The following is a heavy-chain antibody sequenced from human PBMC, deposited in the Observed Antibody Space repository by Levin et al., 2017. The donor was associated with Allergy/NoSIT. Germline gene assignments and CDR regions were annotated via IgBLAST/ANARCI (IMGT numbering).Heavy chain of an antibody. CDR3: ARAGSSNGWHFFDF. CDR2: SRNKANSYSI. J-gene: IGHJ4*02. V-gene: IGHV3-72*01. Sequence: GGSLRLSCAASGFTFSDHYMDWVRQAPGKGLEWVARSRNKANSYSIEYAASVKGRFTISREDSKNSLYLQINSLQTDDTAVYYCARAGSSNGWHFFDFWGQGILVSVSS. CDR1: GFTFSDHY. D-gene: IGHD6-19*01.